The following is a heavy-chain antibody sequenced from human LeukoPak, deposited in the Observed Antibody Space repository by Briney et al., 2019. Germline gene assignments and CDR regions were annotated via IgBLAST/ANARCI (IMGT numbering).Heavy chain of an antibody. D-gene: IGHD1-26*01. CDR2: IYPGDSET. Sequence: GASLKISCKGSGYIFTSYLIGLVHQMPGKRLEWMGIIYPGDSETRYSPSFHRHATTTADTSITTAYLQWSSLKASDTGMYYCARRASRSSRWEYGMDVWGQGTTVTVSS. CDR1: GYIFTSYL. V-gene: IGHV5-51*07. CDR3: ARRASRSSRWEYGMDV. J-gene: IGHJ6*02.